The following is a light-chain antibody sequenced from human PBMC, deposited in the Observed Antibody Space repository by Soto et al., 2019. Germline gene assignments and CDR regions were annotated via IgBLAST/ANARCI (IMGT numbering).Light chain of an antibody. CDR1: QSVTSTY. V-gene: IGKV3-20*01. CDR3: QQCDSSRMYI. Sequence: ESALTQYPGTLSLSPLESATTSCRASQSVTSTYLAWYQQKPGQSPRVIIYGGSTRASGFPDRLSGGGSGTDVTLTISRLEPEDSAVYYCHCQQCDSSRMYIFGQGTKLEI. CDR2: GGS. J-gene: IGKJ2*01.